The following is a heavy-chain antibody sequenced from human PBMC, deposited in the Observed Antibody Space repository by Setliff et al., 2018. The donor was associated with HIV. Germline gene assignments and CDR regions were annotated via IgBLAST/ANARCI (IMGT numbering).Heavy chain of an antibody. D-gene: IGHD3-22*01. CDR1: GGSISSGTYY. V-gene: IGHV4-61*02. CDR2: IYASGST. J-gene: IGHJ6*03. CDR3: ARAPSCADSWCYMYYYYDSSGYSEPYYMDV. Sequence: PSETLSLTCTVSGGSISSGTYYWSWIRQPAEKGLEWIGRIYASGSTNYNPSLRSRVAISVDTSKNQFSLELTSVTAADTGVYYCARAPSCADSWCYMYYYYDSSGYSEPYYMDVWGKGTTVTVSS.